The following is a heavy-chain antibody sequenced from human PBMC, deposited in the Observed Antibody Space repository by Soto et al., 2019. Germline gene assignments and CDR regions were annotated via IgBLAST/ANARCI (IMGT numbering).Heavy chain of an antibody. Sequence: ASVKVSCKTSGYTFSNYGITWVRQAPGQPLEWLGWISLYSDGTDYAQKFQGRVSMTTDTSTTTAYMELRSLRSDDTAVYYCARVVPGAEAWFGPWGQGTLVTVSS. J-gene: IGHJ5*02. V-gene: IGHV1-18*01. CDR1: GYTFSNYG. CDR3: ARVVPGAEAWFGP. CDR2: ISLYSDGT. D-gene: IGHD2-2*01.